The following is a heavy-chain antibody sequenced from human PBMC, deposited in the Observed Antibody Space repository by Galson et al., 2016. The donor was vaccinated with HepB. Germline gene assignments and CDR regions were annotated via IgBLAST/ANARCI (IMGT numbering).Heavy chain of an antibody. CDR2: MFPMSGRA. D-gene: IGHD3-10*01. CDR3: ARGGTCNDNTCHGYYYFDY. CDR1: GYTFPNYH. V-gene: IGHV1-69*13. J-gene: IGHJ4*02. Sequence: SVKVSCKASGYTFPNYHINWVRQATGQGLEWVGGMFPMSGRADYARKFQGRVTITADESTRTVYMELSGLRPDDTAVYYCARGGTCNDNTCHGYYYFDYWGQGALITVSS.